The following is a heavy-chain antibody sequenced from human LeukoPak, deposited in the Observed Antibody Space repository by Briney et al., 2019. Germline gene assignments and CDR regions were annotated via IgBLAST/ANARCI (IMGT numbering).Heavy chain of an antibody. Sequence: SETLSLTCAVYGGSFSGYYWSWIRQPPEKGLEWIGEINHSGSTNYNPSLKSRVTISVDPSKNQFSLKLSSVTAADTAVYYCARDSGAYCGGDCYPTAGNYFDYWGQGTLVTVSS. V-gene: IGHV4-34*01. D-gene: IGHD2-21*02. J-gene: IGHJ4*02. CDR3: ARDSGAYCGGDCYPTAGNYFDY. CDR1: GGSFSGYY. CDR2: INHSGST.